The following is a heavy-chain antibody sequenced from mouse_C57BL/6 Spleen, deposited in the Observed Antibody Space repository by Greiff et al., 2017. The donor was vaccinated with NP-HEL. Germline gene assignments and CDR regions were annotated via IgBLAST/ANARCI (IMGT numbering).Heavy chain of an antibody. D-gene: IGHD1-1*01. V-gene: IGHV1-52*01. J-gene: IGHJ2*01. CDR2: IDPSDSET. CDR1: GYTFTSYW. CDR3: ARWGYGSSLDY. Sequence: QVQLQQSGAELVRPGSPVKLSCKASGYTFTSYWMHWVKQRPIQGLEWIGNIDPSDSETHYNQKFKDKATLTVDKSSSTAYMQLSSLTSEDSAVYYCARWGYGSSLDYWGQGTTLTVSS.